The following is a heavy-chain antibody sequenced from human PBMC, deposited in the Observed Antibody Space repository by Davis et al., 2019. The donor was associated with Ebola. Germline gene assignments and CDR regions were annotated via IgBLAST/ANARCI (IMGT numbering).Heavy chain of an antibody. Sequence: PGGSLRLSCAASGFTFSSYGMHWVRQAPGKGLEWVAVISYDGSNKYYADSVKGRFTISRDNSKNTLYLQMNSLRAEDTAVYYCAKSRGITHRYFDYWGQGTLVIVSS. D-gene: IGHD3-16*02. J-gene: IGHJ4*02. CDR2: ISYDGSNK. V-gene: IGHV3-30*18. CDR3: AKSRGITHRYFDY. CDR1: GFTFSSYG.